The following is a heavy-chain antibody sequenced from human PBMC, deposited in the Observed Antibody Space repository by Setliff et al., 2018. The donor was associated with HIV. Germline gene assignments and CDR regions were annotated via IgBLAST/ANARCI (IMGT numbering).Heavy chain of an antibody. Sequence: GESLKISCKGSGYGFTSYWISWVRQMPGKGLEWMGRIDPSNSNTNYSPSFQGHVTISADKSISTAYLQWSSLKASDTAMYYCARGFYGDYYFDYWGQGTLVTVSS. D-gene: IGHD4-17*01. CDR3: ARGFYGDYYFDY. CDR1: GYGFTSYW. J-gene: IGHJ4*02. V-gene: IGHV5-10-1*01. CDR2: IDPSNSNT.